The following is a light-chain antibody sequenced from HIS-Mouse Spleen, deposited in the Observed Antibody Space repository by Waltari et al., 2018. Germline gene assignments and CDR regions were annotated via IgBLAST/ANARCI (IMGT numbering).Light chain of an antibody. V-gene: IGLV3-25*03. CDR1: ALPKQY. J-gene: IGLJ2*01. CDR3: QSADSSGTYSVV. CDR2: NES. Sequence: SYELTQPPSVSVSPGQTARITCSGDALPKQYAYWYQQKPGQAPVLAVYNESERPSGSPERFSGSSSGTTVTLTISGVQAEDEADYYCQSADSSGTYSVVFGGGTKLTVL.